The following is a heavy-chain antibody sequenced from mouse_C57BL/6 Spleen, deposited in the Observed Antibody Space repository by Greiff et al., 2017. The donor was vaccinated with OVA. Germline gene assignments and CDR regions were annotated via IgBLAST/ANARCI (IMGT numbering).Heavy chain of an antibody. CDR2: IHPNSGST. Sequence: QVQLKQPGAELVKPGASVKLSCKASGYTFTSYWMHWVKQRPGQGLEWIGMIHPNSGSTNYNEKFKSKATLTVDKSSSTAYMQLSSLTSEDSAAYYCARYYGSSYGYFDVWGTGTTVTVSS. D-gene: IGHD1-1*01. CDR1: GYTFTSYW. V-gene: IGHV1-64*01. J-gene: IGHJ1*03. CDR3: ARYYGSSYGYFDV.